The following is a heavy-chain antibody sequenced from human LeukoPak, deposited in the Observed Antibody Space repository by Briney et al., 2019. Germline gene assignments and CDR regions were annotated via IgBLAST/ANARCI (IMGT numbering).Heavy chain of an antibody. Sequence: ASVKVSCKASGYTVTGYYMHWVRQAPGQGLEWMGRSNPNSGGTNYAQKFPGRVTITRATSISTAYIELSRLRSDDPAVYYCARGDYGSRMSRWFDPWGQGTLVTVSS. V-gene: IGHV1-2*06. J-gene: IGHJ5*02. D-gene: IGHD3-16*01. CDR1: GYTVTGYY. CDR3: ARGDYGSRMSRWFDP. CDR2: SNPNSGGT.